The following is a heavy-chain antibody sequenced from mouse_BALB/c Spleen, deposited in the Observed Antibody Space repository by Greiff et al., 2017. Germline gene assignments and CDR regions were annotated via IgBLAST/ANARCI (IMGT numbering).Heavy chain of an antibody. CDR2: ISSGSSTI. CDR3: ARITGTYYAMDY. CDR1: GFTFSSFG. Sequence: EVKLLESGGGLVQPGGSRKLSCAASGFTFSSFGMHWVRQAPEKGLEWVAYISSGSSTIYYADTVKGRFTISRDNPKNTLFLQMTSLRSEDTAMYYCARITGTYYAMDYWGQGTSVTVSS. D-gene: IGHD4-1*01. J-gene: IGHJ4*01. V-gene: IGHV5-17*02.